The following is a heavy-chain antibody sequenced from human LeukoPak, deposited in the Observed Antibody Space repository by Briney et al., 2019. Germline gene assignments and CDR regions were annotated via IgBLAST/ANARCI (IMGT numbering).Heavy chain of an antibody. V-gene: IGHV4-38-2*01. Sequence: SETLSLTCAVSGYSISSGYYWGWIRQPPGKGLEWIGSIYHSGSTYYNPSLKSRVTISVDTSKNQFPLKLSSVTAADTAVYYCAGGNGYSRKQTVYYFDYWGQGTLVTVSS. J-gene: IGHJ4*02. CDR1: GYSISSGYY. CDR3: AGGNGYSRKQTVYYFDY. CDR2: IYHSGST. D-gene: IGHD6-13*01.